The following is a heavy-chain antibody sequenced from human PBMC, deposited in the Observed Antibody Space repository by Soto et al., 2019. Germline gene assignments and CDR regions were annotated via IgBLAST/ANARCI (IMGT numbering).Heavy chain of an antibody. J-gene: IGHJ3*02. Sequence: PGGSLRLSCSASGFTFSSYAMHWVRQAPGKGLEYVSAISSNGGSTYYADSVKGRFTISRDNSKNTLYLQMSSLRAEDTAVYYCVKHPHYYDSSGYYYSFSGAFDIWGQGTMVTVSS. D-gene: IGHD3-22*01. CDR3: VKHPHYYDSSGYYYSFSGAFDI. CDR2: ISSNGGST. V-gene: IGHV3-64D*06. CDR1: GFTFSSYA.